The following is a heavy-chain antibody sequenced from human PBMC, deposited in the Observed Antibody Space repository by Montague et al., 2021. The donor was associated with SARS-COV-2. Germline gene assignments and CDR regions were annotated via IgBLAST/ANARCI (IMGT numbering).Heavy chain of an antibody. CDR3: ARDTRGFWSGFGYYYYMDV. V-gene: IGHV3-30*04. CDR2: ISYDGSNK. CDR1: GFTFSSYA. J-gene: IGHJ6*03. D-gene: IGHD3-3*01. Sequence: SLRLSCAASGFTFSSYAMHWVRQAPGKGLEWVAVISYDGSNKYYADSVKGRFTISRDNSKNTLYLQMNSLGAEDTAVYYCARDTRGFWSGFGYYYYMDVWRKGTTVTVSS.